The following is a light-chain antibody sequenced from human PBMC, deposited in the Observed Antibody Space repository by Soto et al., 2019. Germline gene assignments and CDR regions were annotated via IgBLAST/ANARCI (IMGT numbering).Light chain of an antibody. Sequence: DIKLTQSPSFLSASVGDRVTITCRASQGISSYLAWYQQKPGKAPKLLIYAASTLQSGVPSRFSGSGSGTEFTRTISSRQPEDFATYFSQHLTSYPRVFTFGHGTKVDI. CDR1: QGISSY. CDR2: AAS. V-gene: IGKV1-9*01. J-gene: IGKJ3*01. CDR3: QHLTSYPRVFT.